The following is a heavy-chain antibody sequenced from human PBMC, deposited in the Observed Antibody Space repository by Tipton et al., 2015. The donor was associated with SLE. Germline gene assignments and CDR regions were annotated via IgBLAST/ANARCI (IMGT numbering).Heavy chain of an antibody. V-gene: IGHV3-9*01. CDR3: AKDFDGYNGFDF. Sequence: GLVKPSETLSLTCSVSGVSIRSYYWSWIRQPPGKGLEWVSGINWNSGDIGYADSVKGRFTISRDNAKNSLYLQMNSLRPEDTALYYCAKDFDGYNGFDFWGQGTLVTVSS. CDR1: GVSIRSYY. D-gene: IGHD5-24*01. J-gene: IGHJ4*02. CDR2: INWNSGDI.